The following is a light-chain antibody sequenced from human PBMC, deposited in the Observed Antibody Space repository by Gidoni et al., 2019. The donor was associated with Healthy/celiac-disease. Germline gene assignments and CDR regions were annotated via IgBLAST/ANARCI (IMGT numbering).Light chain of an antibody. Sequence: DIQMTQSPSTLSASVGDRVTITCRASQSISSWLAWYQQKPGKAPKLLIYDASSLESGVPSRLSGSGSGTEFTLTISSLQPDDFATYYCQQYNSYSQTFXXXTKVEIK. CDR1: QSISSW. CDR3: QQYNSYSQT. J-gene: IGKJ1*01. CDR2: DAS. V-gene: IGKV1-5*01.